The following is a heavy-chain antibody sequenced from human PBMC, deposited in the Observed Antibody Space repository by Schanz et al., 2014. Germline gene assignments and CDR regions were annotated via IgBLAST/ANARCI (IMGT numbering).Heavy chain of an antibody. Sequence: QVPLQQWGAGLLKPSETLSLSCAVYSGSFSGYYWSWIRQPPGKRPEWIGYIYSSGSTYYNPSLKSRVSMSIDTSKNQFSLKLSSVTAADTAVYYCARDRGMTTSDYYYGMDVWGQGTTVTVSS. D-gene: IGHD4-17*01. CDR3: ARDRGMTTSDYYYGMDV. CDR1: SGSFSGYY. J-gene: IGHJ6*02. CDR2: IYSSGST. V-gene: IGHV4-34*11.